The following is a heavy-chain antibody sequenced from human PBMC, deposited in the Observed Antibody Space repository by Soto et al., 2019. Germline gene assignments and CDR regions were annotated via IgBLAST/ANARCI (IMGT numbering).Heavy chain of an antibody. CDR3: ARVRLGLYYFDS. CDR2: NRDKTKGYTT. J-gene: IGHJ4*02. CDR1: GFTFSDHY. Sequence: VESGGGLVQPGGSLRLSCAASGFTFSDHYMDWVRQAPGKGLEWVGRNRDKTKGYTTEYAASVRGRFTISRDDSENSLYLQMNILKTEDTAVYYCARVRLGLYYFDSWGQGTLVTVSS. V-gene: IGHV3-72*01.